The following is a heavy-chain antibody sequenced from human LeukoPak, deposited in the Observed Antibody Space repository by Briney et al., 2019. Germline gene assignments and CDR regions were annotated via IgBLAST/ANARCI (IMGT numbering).Heavy chain of an antibody. CDR3: AAHYYDSSGYYLPFDY. Sequence: GASVKVSCKASGYTFTGYYMHWVRQAPRQGLEWMGCINPNSGGTNYAQKFQGRVTMTRDTSISTAYMELSRLRSDDTAVYYCAAHYYDSSGYYLPFDYWGQGTLVTVSS. CDR1: GYTFTGYY. D-gene: IGHD3-22*01. V-gene: IGHV1-2*02. CDR2: INPNSGGT. J-gene: IGHJ4*02.